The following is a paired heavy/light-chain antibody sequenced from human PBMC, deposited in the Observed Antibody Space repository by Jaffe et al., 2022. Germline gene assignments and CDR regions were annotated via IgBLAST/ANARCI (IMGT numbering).Light chain of an antibody. Sequence: EIVLTQSPATLSLSPGERATLSCRASQSVSSYVGWYQQKPGQAPRLLIYDVSNRATGIPARFSGSGSGTDFTLTISNLEPEDFAVYYCHHRSNWPLTFGGGTKVEIK. CDR1: QSVSSY. CDR3: HHRSNWPLT. CDR2: DVS. V-gene: IGKV3-11*01. J-gene: IGKJ4*01.
Heavy chain of an antibody. V-gene: IGHV2-5*01. CDR2: IYWNDEK. CDR1: GFSLSTTGVG. Sequence: QITLKESGPTLMTPTQTLTLTCTFSGFSLSTTGVGVGWIRQPPGKALEWFAHIYWNDEKQYSPSLKSRLTITKDTSKNQVVVTMTNIDPADTGTYYCAYRRQASWFDPWGQGTLVTVSS. CDR3: AYRRQASWFDP. J-gene: IGHJ5*02.